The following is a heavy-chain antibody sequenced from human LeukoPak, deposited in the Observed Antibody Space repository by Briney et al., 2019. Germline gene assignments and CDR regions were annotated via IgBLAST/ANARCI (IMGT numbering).Heavy chain of an antibody. CDR1: GFTVSSNY. Sequence: PGGSLRLSCAASGFTVSSNYMSWVRQAPGKGLEWVSSISSSSSYTYYADSVKGRFTISRDNAKNSLYVQMNSLRVEDTAVYYCARSQFGELLNGFDYWGQGTLVTVSS. CDR3: ARSQFGELLNGFDY. D-gene: IGHD3-10*01. J-gene: IGHJ4*02. V-gene: IGHV3-21*01. CDR2: ISSSSSYT.